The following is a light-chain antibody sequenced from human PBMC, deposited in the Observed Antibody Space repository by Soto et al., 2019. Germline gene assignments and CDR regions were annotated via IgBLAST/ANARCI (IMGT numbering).Light chain of an antibody. CDR1: QSVSSAL. V-gene: IGKV3-20*01. J-gene: IGKJ4*01. Sequence: EIVLTQSPDTLSLSPGERATLSCRASQSVSSALLAWYQQKPGQAPRLLIYRASTRATGIPDRFTGSGSGTDFPLTISRLEPEDCAVYYCQQYKSSPLTFGGGTKVEIK. CDR3: QQYKSSPLT. CDR2: RAS.